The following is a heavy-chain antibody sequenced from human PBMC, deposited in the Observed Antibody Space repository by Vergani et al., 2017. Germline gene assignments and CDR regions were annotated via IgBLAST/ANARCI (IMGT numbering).Heavy chain of an antibody. CDR3: ARDQPGYSDGWGAFDI. CDR1: GYPFTSYY. CDR2: INPSGGST. Sequence: QVQLVQSGAEVKKPGASVKVSCKASGYPFTSYYMHWVRQAPGQGLEWMGIINPSGGSTSYAQKFQGRVTMTRDTSTSTVYMELSSLRSEDTAVYYCARDQPGYSDGWGAFDIWGQGTMVTVSS. D-gene: IGHD5-18*01. V-gene: IGHV1-46*01. J-gene: IGHJ3*02.